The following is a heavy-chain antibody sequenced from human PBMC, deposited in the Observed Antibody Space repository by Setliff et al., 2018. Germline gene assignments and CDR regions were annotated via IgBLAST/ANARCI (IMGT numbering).Heavy chain of an antibody. CDR2: ISSSGSTI. Sequence: AGGSLRLSCAASGFTFSDYYMSWIRQAPGKGLEWVSYISSSGSTIYYADSVKGRFTISRDNAKNSLYLQMNSLRAEDTAVYYCAKDRGSAEPYYFDYWGQGTLVTVSS. D-gene: IGHD2-15*01. CDR3: AKDRGSAEPYYFDY. CDR1: GFTFSDYY. V-gene: IGHV3-11*01. J-gene: IGHJ4*02.